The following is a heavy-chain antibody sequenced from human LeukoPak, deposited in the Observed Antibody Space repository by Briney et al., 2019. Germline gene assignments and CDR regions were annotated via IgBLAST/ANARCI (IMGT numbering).Heavy chain of an antibody. CDR2: ISGSCGTT. CDR1: RLTYSNYA. D-gene: IGHD4-17*01. CDR3: AKNEYGVYYNWFDP. V-gene: IGHV3-23*01. J-gene: IGHJ5*02. Sequence: GGSLRLSCVASRLTYSNYAIIGVRESPGRGLEGLSGISGSCGTTYYADSVKGRFTISRDNSKNTMFLQMNSLRDEDTAIYYCAKNEYGVYYNWFDPWGQGTLVTVSS.